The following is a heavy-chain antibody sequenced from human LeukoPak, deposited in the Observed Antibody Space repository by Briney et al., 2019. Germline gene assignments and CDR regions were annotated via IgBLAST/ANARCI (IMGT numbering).Heavy chain of an antibody. CDR1: GFTFSGSA. V-gene: IGHV3-73*01. CDR2: IRSKANSYAT. D-gene: IGHD5-12*01. CDR3: TSPATNFDY. Sequence: GGSLKLSCAASGFTFSGSAMHWVRQASGKGLEWVGRIRSKANSYATAYAASVKGRFTISRDDSKSTAYLRMNSLKTEDTAVYYCTSPATNFDYWGQGTLVTVSS. J-gene: IGHJ4*02.